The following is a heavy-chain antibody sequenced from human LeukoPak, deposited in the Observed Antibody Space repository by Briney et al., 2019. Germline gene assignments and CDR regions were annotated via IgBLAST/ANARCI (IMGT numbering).Heavy chain of an antibody. D-gene: IGHD3-9*01. CDR3: ARRGGNFDWLLYPDY. CDR2: IYYSGST. CDR1: SGSISSSSYY. Sequence: SETLSLTCTVSSGSISSSSYYWGWIRQPPGKGLEWIGSIYYSGSTYYNPSLKSRVTISVDTSKNQFSLKLSSVTAADTAVYYCARRGGNFDWLLYPDYWGQGTLVTVSS. J-gene: IGHJ4*02. V-gene: IGHV4-39*01.